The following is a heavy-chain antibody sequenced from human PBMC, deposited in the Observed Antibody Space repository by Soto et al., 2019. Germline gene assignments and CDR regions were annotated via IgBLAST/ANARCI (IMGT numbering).Heavy chain of an antibody. J-gene: IGHJ3*02. D-gene: IGHD3-22*01. Sequence: GWSLRLSGTGPVFTFGNNAMTGFRQGPGKGLEWVGFIRSKNYGRTTEYAASVQGRFTISRGDSKGIAYLEMNSLTTDDTAVYYCSRPSYYYDSSGFEPGAFDIWGQGTMVTVSS. CDR2: IRSKNYGRTT. CDR3: SRPSYYYDSSGFEPGAFDI. V-gene: IGHV3-49*03. CDR1: VFTFGNNA.